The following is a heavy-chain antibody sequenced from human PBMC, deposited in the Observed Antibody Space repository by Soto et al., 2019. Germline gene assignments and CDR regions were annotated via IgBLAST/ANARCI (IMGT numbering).Heavy chain of an antibody. J-gene: IGHJ5*02. CDR1: GFTFSNSA. Sequence: LSRSFAACGFTFSNSAVSWIRQAPGEGLDWVSTTTNTGGDRIHADSVKGRFIISRDNSKNTLFLQMNNMRVEATEIYDCVKAAGARYPSSRVLDPWGQ. CDR3: VKAAGARYPSSRVLDP. CDR2: TTNTGGDR. V-gene: IGHV3-23*01. D-gene: IGHD1-26*01.